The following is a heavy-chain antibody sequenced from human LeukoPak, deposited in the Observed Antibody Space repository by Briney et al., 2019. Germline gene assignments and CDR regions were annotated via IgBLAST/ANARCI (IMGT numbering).Heavy chain of an antibody. V-gene: IGHV3-21*01. D-gene: IGHD2-2*01. CDR2: ISSSSSYI. CDR1: GFTFSSYS. J-gene: IGHJ4*02. Sequence: GGSLRLSCAASGFTFSSYSMNWVRQAPGKGLEWVSSISSSSSYIYYADSVKGRFTISRDNAKNSLYLQMNSLRAEDTAVYYCARGTNVVPAAAINDYWGQGTLVTVSS. CDR3: ARGTNVVPAAAINDY.